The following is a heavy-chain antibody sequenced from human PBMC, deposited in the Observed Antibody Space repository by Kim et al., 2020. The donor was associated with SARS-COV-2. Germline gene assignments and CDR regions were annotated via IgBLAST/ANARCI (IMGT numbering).Heavy chain of an antibody. CDR2: IHISEST. Sequence: SETLSLTCTVSGASIRSHYWSWIRQPAGKGLEWIGRIHISESTSNPSLKSRVTMSVDTSKNQFSLKLNSVTAADTAVYYCARDGAAVGADFDCWGRGTLVTVSS. CDR1: GASIRSHY. CDR3: ARDGAAVGADFDC. J-gene: IGHJ4*02. D-gene: IGHD6-13*01. V-gene: IGHV4-4*07.